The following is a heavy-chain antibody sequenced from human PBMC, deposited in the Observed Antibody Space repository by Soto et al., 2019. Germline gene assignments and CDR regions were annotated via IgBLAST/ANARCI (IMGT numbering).Heavy chain of an antibody. CDR3: SKGGFYGGSTNLYFVA. Sequence: GGSLRLSCSVSGFTFSNFAMHWVRQAPGKGPEWVALISHDGKISYYADSVKGRFTVSRDNSKNTLFVQMTSLRAEDTAVYFCSKGGFYGGSTNLYFVAWGQGTLVTVSS. V-gene: IGHV3-30*04. J-gene: IGHJ4*02. D-gene: IGHD2-21*01. CDR2: ISHDGKIS. CDR1: GFTFSNFA.